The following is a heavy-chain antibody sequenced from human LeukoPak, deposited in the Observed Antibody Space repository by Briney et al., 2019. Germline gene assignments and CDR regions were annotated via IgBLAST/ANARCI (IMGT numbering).Heavy chain of an antibody. D-gene: IGHD5-18*01. CDR2: ISYDGSNK. V-gene: IGHV3-30*18. Sequence: TGGSLRLSCAASGFIFSSYGTHWVRQAPGKGLEWVAVISYDGSNKYYADSVKGRFTISRDNSKNTLYLQMNSLRAEDTAVYYCAKDHGYSYGYGDYWGQGTLVTVSS. CDR3: AKDHGYSYGYGDY. CDR1: GFIFSSYG. J-gene: IGHJ4*02.